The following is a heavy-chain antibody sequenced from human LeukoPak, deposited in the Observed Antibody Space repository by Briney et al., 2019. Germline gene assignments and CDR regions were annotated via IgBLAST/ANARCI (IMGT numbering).Heavy chain of an antibody. V-gene: IGHV3-33*01. CDR3: ARDYGGDAGLDS. CDR1: GFTSSSYG. CDR2: IWSDDRNK. Sequence: PGGSLRLSRAASGFTSSSYGIHWVRQAPGKGLEWVALIWSDDRNKYYADSVKGQFTISRDNSKNTLYLQMNSLIAEDPAVHYCARDYGGDAGLDSWGQGTLVTVSS. D-gene: IGHD4-23*01. J-gene: IGHJ4*02.